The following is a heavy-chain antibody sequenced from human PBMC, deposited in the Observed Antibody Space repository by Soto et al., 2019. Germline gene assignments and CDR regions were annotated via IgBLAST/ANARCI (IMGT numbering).Heavy chain of an antibody. CDR2: INPSEGST. Sequence: QVQLVQSGAEVKRPGASVKVSCKASGYTLTNNYMHWVRQATGQGLEWMGIINPSEGSTTYAHKCQGSLTLTRDTSTSTAYMELSSLRSDDTAGYFCARDRQGTTTLSPWGSGDYWGQGTLVTVSS. CDR3: ARDRQGTTTLSPWGSGDY. CDR1: GYTLTNNY. J-gene: IGHJ4*02. V-gene: IGHV1-46*01. D-gene: IGHD1-26*01.